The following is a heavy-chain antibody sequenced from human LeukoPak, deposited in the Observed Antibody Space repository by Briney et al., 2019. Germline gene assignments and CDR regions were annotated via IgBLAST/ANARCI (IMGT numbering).Heavy chain of an antibody. J-gene: IGHJ4*02. Sequence: GGSLRLSCAASGFTVITNGMTWVRQAPGKGLEWVSVLYSDGNTKYADSVQGRFTISRDNSKNTLYLEMNSLSPDDTAVYYCARGVEPLASNTLAYWGQGTLVTVSS. CDR1: GFTVITNG. CDR3: ARGVEPLASNTLAY. V-gene: IGHV3-53*01. CDR2: LYSDGNT. D-gene: IGHD1-14*01.